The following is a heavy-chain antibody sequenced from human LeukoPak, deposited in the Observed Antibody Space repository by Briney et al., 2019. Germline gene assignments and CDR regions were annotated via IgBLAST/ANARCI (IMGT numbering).Heavy chain of an antibody. V-gene: IGHV1-69*04. Sequence: SVKVSFKASGGTFSSYAISWVRQAPGQGLEWMGRIIPILGIANYAQKFQGRVTITADKSTSTAYMELSSLRSEDTAVYYCARDLTGDYGDYLTYYYYGMDVWGQGTTVTVSS. CDR3: ARDLTGDYGDYLTYYYYGMDV. D-gene: IGHD4-17*01. CDR2: IIPILGIA. J-gene: IGHJ6*02. CDR1: GGTFSSYA.